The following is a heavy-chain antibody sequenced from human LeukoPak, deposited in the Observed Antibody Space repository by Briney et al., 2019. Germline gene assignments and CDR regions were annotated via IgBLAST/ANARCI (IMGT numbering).Heavy chain of an antibody. CDR1: GFTFSSYS. J-gene: IGHJ2*01. CDR2: ISSSSSYI. CDR3: ARRVNYDTSAQGWYFDL. D-gene: IGHD3-22*01. V-gene: IGHV3-21*01. Sequence: GGSLRLSCAASGFTFSSYSMNWVRQAPGKVLEWVSSISSSSSYIFYADSMKGRFTISRDNAKHSLYLQMNSLRAEDTAMYYCARRVNYDTSAQGWYFDLWGRGTLLTVSS.